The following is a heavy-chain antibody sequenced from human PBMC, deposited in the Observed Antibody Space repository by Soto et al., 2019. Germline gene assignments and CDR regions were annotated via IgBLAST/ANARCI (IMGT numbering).Heavy chain of an antibody. D-gene: IGHD3-3*01. CDR1: GYSFTSYW. CDR3: ARPRGDFWSGYYYAFDI. J-gene: IGHJ3*02. CDR2: IYPGDSDT. V-gene: IGHV5-51*01. Sequence: GESLKISCKGSGYSFTSYWIGWVRQMPGKGLEWMGIIYPGDSDTRYSPSFQGQVTISADKSISTAYLQWSSLKASDTAMYYCARPRGDFWSGYYYAFDIWGQGTMVTVSS.